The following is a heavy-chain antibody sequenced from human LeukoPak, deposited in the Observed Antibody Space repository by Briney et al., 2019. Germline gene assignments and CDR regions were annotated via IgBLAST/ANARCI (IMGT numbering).Heavy chain of an antibody. D-gene: IGHD1-1*01. Sequence: PGGSLRLSCAASGFSFSTYGMGWVRQAPGEGLEWVSSISGSGDSTYYADYVKGRFAISRDNSKNTFYLQMNSLRADDTALYYCAKDRTGTTGRDWLDPRGQGTLVTVSS. V-gene: IGHV3-23*01. CDR1: GFSFSTYG. J-gene: IGHJ5*02. CDR2: ISGSGDST. CDR3: AKDRTGTTGRDWLDP.